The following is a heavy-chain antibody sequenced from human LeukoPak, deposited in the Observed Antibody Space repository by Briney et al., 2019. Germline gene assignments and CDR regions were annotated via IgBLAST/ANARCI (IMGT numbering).Heavy chain of an antibody. CDR3: ASFRYGGRYINGLDM. CDR1: GFTFTNYW. CDR2: INQDGSQK. J-gene: IGHJ3*02. V-gene: IGHV3-7*01. Sequence: GGSLRLSCAASGFTFTNYWMSWVRQAPGKGLEWVANINQDGSQKYYVDSVKGRFTISRDNAKNSLFLQMNSLRGDDTSVYYCASFRYGGRYINGLDMWGQGTMVTVSS. D-gene: IGHD1-26*01.